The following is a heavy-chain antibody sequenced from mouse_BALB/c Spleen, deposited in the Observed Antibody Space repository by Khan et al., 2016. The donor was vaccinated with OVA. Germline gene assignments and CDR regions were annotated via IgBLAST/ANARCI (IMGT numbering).Heavy chain of an antibody. CDR3: ARVYGGDFDY. D-gene: IGHD2-10*02. J-gene: IGHJ2*01. CDR1: GFSITSDYA. Sequence: ESGPGLVKPSQSLSLTCTVTGFSITSDYAWNWIRQFQGNKLEWLGYISYSGNTKYNPSLKSRISVTRDTSKNQFFLQLNSVTTEDTATYYGARVYGGDFDYWGQGTTLTVSS. V-gene: IGHV3-2*02. CDR2: ISYSGNT.